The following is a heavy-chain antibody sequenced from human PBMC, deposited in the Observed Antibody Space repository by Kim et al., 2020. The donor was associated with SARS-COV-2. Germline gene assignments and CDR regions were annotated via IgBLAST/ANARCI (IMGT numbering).Heavy chain of an antibody. CDR1: GGSISSSSYY. V-gene: IGHV4-39*01. Sequence: SETLSLTCTVSGGSISSSSYYWGWIRQPPGKGLEWIGSIYYSGSTYYNPSLKSRVTISVDTSKNQFSLKLSSVTAADTAVYYCASRSSGWASHDYWGQGTLVTVSS. J-gene: IGHJ4*02. D-gene: IGHD6-19*01. CDR3: ASRSSGWASHDY. CDR2: IYYSGST.